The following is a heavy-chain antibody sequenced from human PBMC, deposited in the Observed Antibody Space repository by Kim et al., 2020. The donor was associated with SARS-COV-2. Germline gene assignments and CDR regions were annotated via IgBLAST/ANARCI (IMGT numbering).Heavy chain of an antibody. J-gene: IGHJ6*02. V-gene: IGHV4-39*01. CDR1: GGSISSSSYY. CDR2: IYYSGST. Sequence: SETLSLTCTVSGGSISSSSYYWGWIRQPPGKGLEWIGSIYYSGSTYYNPSLKSRVTISVDTSKNQFSLKLSSVTAADTAVYYCARLGDHYGSGSYDYYYGMDVWGQGTTVTVSS. CDR3: ARLGDHYGSGSYDYYYGMDV. D-gene: IGHD3-10*01.